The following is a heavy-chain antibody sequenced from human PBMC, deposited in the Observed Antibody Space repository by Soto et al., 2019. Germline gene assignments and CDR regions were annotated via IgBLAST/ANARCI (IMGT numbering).Heavy chain of an antibody. CDR1: AGSITSDEYY. CDR3: ARRPPGSGSSFFDY. CDR2: IHHTGST. Sequence: PSETLSLTCTVSAGSITSDEYYWNWIRYRPGKGLEWIGFIHHTGSTFYNPSLESRASISIDTSESQFSLNLASVTVADTAVYYCARRPPGSGSSFFDYWGPGTLVTVS. J-gene: IGHJ4*02. V-gene: IGHV4-31*03. D-gene: IGHD3-10*01.